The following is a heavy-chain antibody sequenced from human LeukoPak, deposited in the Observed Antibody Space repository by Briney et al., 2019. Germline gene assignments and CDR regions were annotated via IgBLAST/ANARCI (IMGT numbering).Heavy chain of an antibody. CDR1: GFNLKTYS. J-gene: IGHJ3*02. CDR2: TSYDGSHK. D-gene: IGHD6-19*01. CDR3: ARIAMAGIGDGFDI. Sequence: PGRSLRLSCAASGFNLKTYSMHWVRQAPGKGLEWVAVTSYDGSHKYYADSVKGRFTISRDNARNSLYLQMDSLRAEDTALYYCARIAMAGIGDGFDIWGQGTMVTVSS. V-gene: IGHV3-30*04.